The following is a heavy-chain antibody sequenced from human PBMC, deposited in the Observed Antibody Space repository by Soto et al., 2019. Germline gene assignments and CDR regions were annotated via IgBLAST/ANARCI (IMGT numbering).Heavy chain of an antibody. V-gene: IGHV1-69*13. D-gene: IGHD5-12*01. CDR1: GGTFSSYA. Sequence: ASVKVSCKASGGTFSSYAISWVRQAPGQGLEWMGGIIPIFGTANYAQKFQGRVTITADESTSTAYMELSSLRSEDTAVYYCAGLVMRGRDGYNYRFDYWGQGTLVTVSS. CDR3: AGLVMRGRDGYNYRFDY. J-gene: IGHJ4*02. CDR2: IIPIFGTA.